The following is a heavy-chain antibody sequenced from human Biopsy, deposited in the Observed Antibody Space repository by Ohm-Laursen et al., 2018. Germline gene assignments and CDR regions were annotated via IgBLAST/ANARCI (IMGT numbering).Heavy chain of an antibody. Sequence: SDTLSLTCTVSGDSISSYYWSWIRQPPGKGLEWIGYVYYTGSTGCNPSLQSRVTISVDTSKNHFSLRLRSVTPADTAIYYCARDRGYYSDRTVPGYFDLWGRGTLVTVSS. V-gene: IGHV4-59*01. D-gene: IGHD3-22*01. CDR3: ARDRGYYSDRTVPGYFDL. CDR1: GDSISSYY. J-gene: IGHJ2*01. CDR2: VYYTGST.